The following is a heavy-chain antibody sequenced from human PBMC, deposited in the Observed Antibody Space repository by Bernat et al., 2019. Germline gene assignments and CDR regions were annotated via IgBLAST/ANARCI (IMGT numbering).Heavy chain of an antibody. CDR1: GGSISSYY. J-gene: IGHJ4*02. D-gene: IGHD4-4*01. Sequence: QVQLQESGPGLVKPSETLSLTCTVSGGSISSYYWSWIRQPPGKGLEWIGYIYYSGSTNYNPSLKSRVTISVDTSKNQFSLKLSSVTAADTAVYYCARETSFPYYSNYGEFDYWGQGTLVTVSS. CDR3: ARETSFPYYSNYGEFDY. CDR2: IYYSGST. V-gene: IGHV4-59*01.